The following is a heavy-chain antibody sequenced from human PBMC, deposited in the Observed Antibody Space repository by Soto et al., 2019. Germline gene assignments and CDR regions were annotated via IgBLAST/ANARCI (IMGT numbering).Heavy chain of an antibody. J-gene: IGHJ4*02. V-gene: IGHV3-23*01. Sequence: PGGSLRLSCAASGFTFSSYAMSWVRQAPGKGLEWVSLISGSGGGTYYADSVKGRFTISRDNVKNTLYLQMNSLRAEDTAVFYCAKHLSNGRQDDWGQGTRVTVAS. CDR2: ISGSGGGT. CDR1: GFTFSSYA. D-gene: IGHD2-8*01. CDR3: AKHLSNGRQDD.